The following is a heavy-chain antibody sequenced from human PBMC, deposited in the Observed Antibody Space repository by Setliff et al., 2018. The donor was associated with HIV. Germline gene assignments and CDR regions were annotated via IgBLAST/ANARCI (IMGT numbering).Heavy chain of an antibody. CDR2: IYHSGST. D-gene: IGHD2-2*01. CDR3: ARATPFVVVPAAPNYYYYMDV. V-gene: IGHV4-59*12. J-gene: IGHJ6*03. CDR1: GDSMSSYF. Sequence: PSETLSLTCTVSGDSMSSYFWSWIRQPAGKGLEWIGYIYHSGSTFYNPSLKSRVTISVDRSKNQFSLKMNSVTAADTAVYSCARATPFVVVPAAPNYYYYMDVWGKGTTVTVSS.